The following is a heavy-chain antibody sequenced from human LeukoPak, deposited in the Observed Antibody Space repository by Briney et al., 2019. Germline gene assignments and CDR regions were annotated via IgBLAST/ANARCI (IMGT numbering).Heavy chain of an antibody. V-gene: IGHV4-34*01. Sequence: SETLSLTCAVYGGSFSGYYWSWIRQPPGKGLEWIGEINHSGSTNYNPSLKSRVTISVDTSKNQFSLKLSSVTAADTAVYYCARAKRLAVAGTEGFDYWGQGTLVTVSS. CDR3: ARAKRLAVAGTEGFDY. D-gene: IGHD6-19*01. CDR2: INHSGST. J-gene: IGHJ4*02. CDR1: GGSFSGYY.